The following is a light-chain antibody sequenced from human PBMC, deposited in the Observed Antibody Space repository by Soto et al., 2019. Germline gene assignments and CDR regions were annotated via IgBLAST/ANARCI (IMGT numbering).Light chain of an antibody. CDR2: DVD. CDR3: CSYVGSYSWV. V-gene: IGLV2-11*01. CDR1: NSDVGAYIY. J-gene: IGLJ3*02. Sequence: QSALTQPRSVSGSPGQSVTISCTGTNSDVGAYIYVSWYQQHPGDAPKLIIYDVDKRPSGVPDRFSGSKSGNTASLTISGLQAEDEANYYCCSYVGSYSWVFGGGTKLTVL.